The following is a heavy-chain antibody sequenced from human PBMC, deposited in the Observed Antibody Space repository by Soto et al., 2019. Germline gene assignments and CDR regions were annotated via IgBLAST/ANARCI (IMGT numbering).Heavy chain of an antibody. CDR2: ISGSGSFI. J-gene: IGHJ6*02. CDR3: EGDSGYPSMDV. V-gene: IGHV3-21*01. Sequence: GGSLRLSCAASGFAFHGYTINWVRQAPGRGLEWVSSISGSGSFIYYADSVRGRFTVSRDNARNSLFLQMDSLRADDTAVYYCEGDSGYPSMDVWGQGTTVTVSS. CDR1: GFAFHGYT. D-gene: IGHD5-12*01.